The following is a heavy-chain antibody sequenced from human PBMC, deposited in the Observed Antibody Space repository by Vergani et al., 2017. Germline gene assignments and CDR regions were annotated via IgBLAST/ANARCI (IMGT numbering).Heavy chain of an antibody. CDR1: EYSFGNYW. Sequence: EVELVQSGPEMRKPGESLKISCKVSEYSFGNYWIGWVRQMPGKGLEWMGIIYPADSDTRYSPSFQGQVTISADKSISTAFLQWDSLKASDTALYYCARHTTYTVSWGQGTLVTVSS. V-gene: IGHV5-51*01. CDR3: ARHTTYTVS. CDR2: IYPADSDT. J-gene: IGHJ5*02. D-gene: IGHD1-1*01.